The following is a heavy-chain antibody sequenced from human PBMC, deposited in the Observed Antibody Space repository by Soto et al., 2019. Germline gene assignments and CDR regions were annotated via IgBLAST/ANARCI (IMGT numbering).Heavy chain of an antibody. V-gene: IGHV3-23*01. D-gene: IGHD2-2*01. CDR2: ISAGGANT. J-gene: IGHJ3*01. CDR1: GFDFRSYA. Sequence: GGSLRLSCAASGFDFRSYAMSWVRLAPGRGLEWVPTISAGGANTQVAETLRGRFTVVRDNSKDTLHLQMNTLRADDTAIYWCAKERYCSATSCYGGFDFWGQGTVVTVS. CDR3: AKERYCSATSCYGGFDF.